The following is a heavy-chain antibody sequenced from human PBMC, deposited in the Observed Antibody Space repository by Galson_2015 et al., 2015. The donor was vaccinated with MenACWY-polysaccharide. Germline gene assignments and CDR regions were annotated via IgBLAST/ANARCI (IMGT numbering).Heavy chain of an antibody. J-gene: IGHJ4*02. CDR3: AKNFGGQLWVFDF. Sequence: SLRLSCAASGFTFSSYAMSWVRQAPGKGLEWVSSISGSGSSTYYADSVKGRFTISRDNSKNTLYLQMNSLRAEDTALYYCAKNFGGQLWVFDFWGQGTLVTVSS. D-gene: IGHD5-18*01. CDR1: GFTFSSYA. V-gene: IGHV3-23*01. CDR2: ISGSGSST.